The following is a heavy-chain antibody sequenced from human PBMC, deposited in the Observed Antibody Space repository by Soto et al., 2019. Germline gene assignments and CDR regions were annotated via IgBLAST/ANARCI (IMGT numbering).Heavy chain of an antibody. CDR2: IYHSGST. J-gene: IGHJ5*02. CDR1: GGSISSGGYS. D-gene: IGHD3-10*01. Sequence: QLQLQESGSGLVKPSQTLSLTCAVSGGSISSGGYSWNWIRQPPGKGLEWIGYIYHSGSTYYNRCLKSRVTISVDRSKNQFSLKMSSVTAADTAVYYCARVPGPWGQGTMVTVSS. CDR3: ARVPGP. V-gene: IGHV4-30-2*01.